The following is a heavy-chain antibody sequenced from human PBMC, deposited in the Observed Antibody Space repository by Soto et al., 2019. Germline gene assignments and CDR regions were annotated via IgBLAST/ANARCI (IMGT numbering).Heavy chain of an antibody. V-gene: IGHV3-73*02. Sequence: EVQLVESGGGSVQPGGSLKLSCAASGFIFSGSAIHWVRQASEKGLEWVGRIRSRANNFATSSAASVKGRFTFSRDDSKNTAYLQMNTLKPEDTAVYYCARGQGAAIGDYYYHGMDVWGQGTTVTVSS. J-gene: IGHJ6*02. D-gene: IGHD2-2*02. CDR1: GFIFSGSA. CDR3: ARGQGAAIGDYYYHGMDV. CDR2: IRSRANNFAT.